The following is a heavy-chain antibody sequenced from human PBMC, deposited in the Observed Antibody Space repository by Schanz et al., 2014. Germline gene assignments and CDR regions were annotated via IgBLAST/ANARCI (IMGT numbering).Heavy chain of an antibody. D-gene: IGHD6-13*01. V-gene: IGHV3-48*01. CDR3: ARDGEAAAGCDY. CDR2: ISSSSSTR. Sequence: EVQLLESGGGLVQPGGSLRLSCAASGFTFSSYAMSWVRQAPGKGLEWVSYISSSSSTRYYADSVKGRFTISRDNAKNSLFLQMNSLRAEDTAVYYCARDGEAAAGCDYWGQGTLVTVSS. J-gene: IGHJ4*02. CDR1: GFTFSSYA.